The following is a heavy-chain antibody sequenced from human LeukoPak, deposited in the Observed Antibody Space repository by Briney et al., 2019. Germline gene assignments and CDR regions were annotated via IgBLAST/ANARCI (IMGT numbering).Heavy chain of an antibody. J-gene: IGHJ4*02. CDR2: ISAYNGNT. Sequence: ASVKVSCKASGYTFTSYGISWVRQAPGQGLEWMGWISAYNGNTNYAQKLQGRVTMTRDTSTSTAYMELSSLRSDDTAVYYCARYDWGSQFGDWGQGTLVTVSS. CDR1: GYTFTSYG. D-gene: IGHD7-27*01. V-gene: IGHV1-18*04. CDR3: ARYDWGSQFGD.